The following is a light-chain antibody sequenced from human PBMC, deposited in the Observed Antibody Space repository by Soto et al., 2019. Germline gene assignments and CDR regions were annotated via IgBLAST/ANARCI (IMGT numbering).Light chain of an antibody. Sequence: DIQMTQSPSSLSASVGDRVTITCRASQSISSYLNWYQQKPGKAPKLLIYAASSLQSGVPSRFSGSGSGTDFTLTISRLEPEDFAVYFCQQYTGSPPTFGQGTKVDIK. CDR2: AAS. CDR1: QSISSY. J-gene: IGKJ1*01. V-gene: IGKV1-39*01. CDR3: QQYTGSPPT.